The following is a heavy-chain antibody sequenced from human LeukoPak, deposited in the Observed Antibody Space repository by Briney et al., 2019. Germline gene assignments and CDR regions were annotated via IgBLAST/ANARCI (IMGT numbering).Heavy chain of an antibody. V-gene: IGHV3-48*01. Sequence: GGSLRFSCATSGFTFSRYGMNWVRQAPGKGLEWVSYISSSSSTTYYTDSLKGRFTISRDNAKNPQYLQMNSLRAEDTAVYYCARDLCSSDSCSIDYWGQGTLVTVSS. J-gene: IGHJ4*02. CDR1: GFTFSRYG. CDR3: ARDLCSSDSCSIDY. D-gene: IGHD2-15*01. CDR2: ISSSSSTT.